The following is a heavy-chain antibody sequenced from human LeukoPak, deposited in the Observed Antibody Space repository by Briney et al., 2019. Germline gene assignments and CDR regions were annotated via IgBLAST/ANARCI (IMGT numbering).Heavy chain of an antibody. D-gene: IGHD1-26*01. CDR1: GFTFTSTA. CDR2: IVVGSGNT. Sequence: SVKVSCKASGFTFTSTAMQWVRQARGQRLEWIGWIVVGSGNTNYAQKFQERVTITRDMSTSTAYMGLSSLRSEDTAVYYCAATPGAVGAASNFDCWGQGTLVTVSS. CDR3: AATPGAVGAASNFDC. V-gene: IGHV1-58*02. J-gene: IGHJ5*01.